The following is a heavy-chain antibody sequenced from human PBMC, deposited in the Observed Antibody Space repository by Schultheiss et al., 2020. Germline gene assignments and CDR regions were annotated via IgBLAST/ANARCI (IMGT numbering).Heavy chain of an antibody. Sequence: GGSLRLSCAASGFTFSSYGMHWVRQAPGKGLEWVAVISYDGSNKYYADSVKGRFTISRDNSKNTLYLQMNSLRAEDTAIYHCARFARGWYKDLVYFQDWGQGSLVTLSS. CDR1: GFTFSSYG. D-gene: IGHD6-19*01. CDR3: ARFARGWYKDLVYFQD. V-gene: IGHV3-30*03. J-gene: IGHJ1*01. CDR2: ISYDGSNK.